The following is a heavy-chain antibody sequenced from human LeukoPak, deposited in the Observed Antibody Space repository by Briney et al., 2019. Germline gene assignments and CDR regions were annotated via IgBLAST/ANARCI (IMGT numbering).Heavy chain of an antibody. CDR1: GFTFEDYG. Sequence: GLTLRLSCAASGFTFEDYGMIGVRQAPGKGLEWVSGINWNGDSTGYADSVKGRFTISRDNAKNSLYLQMNSPRAEDTALYYCARSMYEATGFDNWGQGTLVTVSS. CDR3: ARSMYEATGFDN. D-gene: IGHD1-26*01. CDR2: INWNGDST. V-gene: IGHV3-20*04. J-gene: IGHJ4*02.